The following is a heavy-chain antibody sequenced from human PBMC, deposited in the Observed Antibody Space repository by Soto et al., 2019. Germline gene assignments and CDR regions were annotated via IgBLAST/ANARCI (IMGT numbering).Heavy chain of an antibody. D-gene: IGHD3-22*01. V-gene: IGHV3-23*01. Sequence: GGSLRLSCAASGFTFTSYVMSWVRQAPGKGLEWVAGISGGGSTAFYADSVKGRFTISRDNAKNTLVLQMDSLRAEDTAIYYCAKDSNKYSSSLRGRYFDYWGQGTLVTVSS. CDR3: AKDSNKYSSSLRGRYFDY. CDR2: ISGGGSTA. J-gene: IGHJ4*02. CDR1: GFTFTSYV.